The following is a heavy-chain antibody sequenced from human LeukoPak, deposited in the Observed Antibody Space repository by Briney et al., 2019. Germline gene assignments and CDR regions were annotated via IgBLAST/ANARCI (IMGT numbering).Heavy chain of an antibody. V-gene: IGHV3-23*01. CDR1: GFTVSSYA. CDR2: ICGSGGST. J-gene: IGHJ5*02. CDR3: AKGSSPSLRPPQDWFDP. Sequence: GGSLRLSCAASGFTVSSYAMSWVRQAPGKGLEWVSAICGSGGSTYYDDAEKGRFTTSRDNSKNTLHLQMNRRAAEAAALYYWAKGSSPSLRPPQDWFDPWGQGTLVTVSS. D-gene: IGHD2-2*01.